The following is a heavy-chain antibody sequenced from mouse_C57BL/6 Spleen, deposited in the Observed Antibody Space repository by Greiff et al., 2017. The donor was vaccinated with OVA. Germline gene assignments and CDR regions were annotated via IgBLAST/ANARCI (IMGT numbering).Heavy chain of an antibody. J-gene: IGHJ1*03. D-gene: IGHD1-1*01. Sequence: QVQLKQSGAELMKPGASVKLSCKATGYTFTGYWIEWVKQRPGHGLEWIGEILPGSGSTNYNEKFKGKATFTADTSSNTAYMQLSSLTTEDSAIXDSAREGCYGSRAVYWYFDVWGTGTTVTVSS. V-gene: IGHV1-9*01. CDR2: ILPGSGST. CDR1: GYTFTGYW. CDR3: AREGCYGSRAVYWYFDV.